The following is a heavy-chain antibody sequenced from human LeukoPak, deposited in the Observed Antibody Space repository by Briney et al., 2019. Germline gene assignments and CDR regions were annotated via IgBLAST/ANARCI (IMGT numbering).Heavy chain of an antibody. CDR2: FDPEDGET. CDR3: ATGAVAGYYFDY. J-gene: IGHJ4*02. Sequence: ASVKVSCKVSGYTLTELSMHWVRQAPGIGLEWMGGFDPEDGETIYAQKFQGRVTMTEDTSTDTAYMELSSLRSEDTAVYYCATGAVAGYYFDYWGQGTLVTVSS. D-gene: IGHD6-19*01. CDR1: GYTLTELS. V-gene: IGHV1-24*01.